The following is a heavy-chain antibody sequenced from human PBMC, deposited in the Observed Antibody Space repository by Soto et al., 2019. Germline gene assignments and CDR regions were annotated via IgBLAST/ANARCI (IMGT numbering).Heavy chain of an antibody. CDR2: INWNGGST. D-gene: IGHD3-10*01. J-gene: IGHJ4*02. Sequence: GGSLRLSYAASGFTFDDYGMSWVRQAPGKGLEWVSGINWNGGSTGYADSVKGRFTISRDNAKNSLYLQMNSLRAEDTALYYCARGSLGFGEFFLSPDYWGQGTLVTVSS. CDR1: GFTFDDYG. CDR3: ARGSLGFGEFFLSPDY. V-gene: IGHV3-20*03.